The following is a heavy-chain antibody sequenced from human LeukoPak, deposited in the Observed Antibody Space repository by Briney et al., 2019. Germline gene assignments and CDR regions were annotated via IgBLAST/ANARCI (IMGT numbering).Heavy chain of an antibody. CDR1: GFTFSSYS. Sequence: GGSLRLSCAASGFTFSSYSMNWVRQAPGKGLEWVSSISSSSSYIYYADSVKGRFTISRDNAKNSLYLQMNSLRAEDAAVYYCARASSYPPSFDYWGQGTLVTVSS. CDR3: ARASSYPPSFDY. J-gene: IGHJ4*02. D-gene: IGHD2-2*01. CDR2: ISSSSSYI. V-gene: IGHV3-21*01.